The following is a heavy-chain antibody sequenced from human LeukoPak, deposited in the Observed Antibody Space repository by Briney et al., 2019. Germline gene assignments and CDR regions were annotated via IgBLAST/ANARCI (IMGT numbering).Heavy chain of an antibody. D-gene: IGHD2-15*01. CDR3: AREYCSGGSCWGGAFDI. CDR2: IYYSGDT. V-gene: IGHV4-39*02. CDR1: GGSISSSSYY. J-gene: IGHJ3*02. Sequence: SETLSLTCTVSGGSISSSSYYWGWIRQPPGKGLEWIGSIYYSGDTYYNPSLKSRRVTISVDTSKNQFSLRLSSVTAADTAVYYCAREYCSGGSCWGGAFDIWGQGTMVTVSS.